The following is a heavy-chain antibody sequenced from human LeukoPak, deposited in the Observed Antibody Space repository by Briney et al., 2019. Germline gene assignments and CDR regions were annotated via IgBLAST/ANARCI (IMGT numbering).Heavy chain of an antibody. V-gene: IGHV3-30*03. CDR2: ISYDGSNK. CDR3: ARGSGYAGYDAFDI. D-gene: IGHD5-12*01. CDR1: GFTFTSYG. Sequence: GGSLRLSCAASGFTFTSYGMHWVRQAPGKGLGWVAVISYDGSNKYYADSVKGRFTISRDNSKNTLYLQMNSLRAEDTAVYYCARGSGYAGYDAFDIWGQGTMVTVSS. J-gene: IGHJ3*02.